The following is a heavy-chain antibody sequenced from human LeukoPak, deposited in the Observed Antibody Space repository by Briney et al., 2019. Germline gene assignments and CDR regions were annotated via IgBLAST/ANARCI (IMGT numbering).Heavy chain of an antibody. CDR3: AKGGIAMADYYFDY. V-gene: IGHV3-23*01. J-gene: IGHJ4*02. D-gene: IGHD6-19*01. Sequence: PGGSLRLSCAASGFTFSSYGMHWVRQAPWKGLEWVSAISGSGASTYYADSVKGRFTISRDNSKNMLYLQMNSLRAEDTAVYYCAKGGIAMADYYFDYWGQGTLVTVSS. CDR2: ISGSGAST. CDR1: GFTFSSYG.